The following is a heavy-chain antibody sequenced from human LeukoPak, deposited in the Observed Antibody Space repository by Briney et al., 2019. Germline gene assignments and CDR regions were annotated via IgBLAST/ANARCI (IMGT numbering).Heavy chain of an antibody. J-gene: IGHJ4*02. CDR1: GFTFSSYS. CDR2: ISSSSSYI. D-gene: IGHD3-22*01. CDR3: ARDQVTMIVVAIYDY. Sequence: GGSLRLSCAASGFTFSSYSMNWVRQAPGKGLEWVSSISSSSSYIYYADSVKGRFPISRDNAKNSLYLQMNSLRAEDTAVYYCARDQVTMIVVAIYDYWGQGTLVTVSS. V-gene: IGHV3-21*01.